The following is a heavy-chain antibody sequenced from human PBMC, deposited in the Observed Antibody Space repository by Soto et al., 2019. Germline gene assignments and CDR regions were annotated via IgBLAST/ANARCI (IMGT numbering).Heavy chain of an antibody. CDR2: IWYDGSNK. D-gene: IGHD1-26*01. V-gene: IGHV3-33*01. CDR1: GFTFSSYG. J-gene: IGHJ4*02. Sequence: QVQLVESGGGVVQPGRSLRLSCAASGFTFSSYGMHWVRQAPGKGLEWVAVIWYDGSNKYYADSVKGRFTISRDNTKNTLYLQMNSLRAEDTAVYYCERDQGGYFDYWGQGTLVTVSS. CDR3: ERDQGGYFDY.